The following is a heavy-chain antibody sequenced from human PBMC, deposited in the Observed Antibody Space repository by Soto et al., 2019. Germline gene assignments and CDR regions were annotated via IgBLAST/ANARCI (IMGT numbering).Heavy chain of an antibody. Sequence: RGYLLLSCASSGFMFSHDWMNWVRQGPGKGLEWIARIISGGSRVTYADSVEGRFTITRDNAKNMLFLEMHSLTVEDTAVYYCARERKSKGGLDVWGQGTTVTVSS. CDR3: ARERKSKGGLDV. CDR1: GFMFSHDW. V-gene: IGHV3-74*01. J-gene: IGHJ6*02. CDR2: IISGGSRV.